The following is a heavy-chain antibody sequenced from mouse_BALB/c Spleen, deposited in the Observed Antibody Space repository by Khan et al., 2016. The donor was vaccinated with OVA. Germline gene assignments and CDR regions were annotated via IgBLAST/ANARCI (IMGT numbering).Heavy chain of an antibody. V-gene: IGHV3-2*02. CDR2: ISYSGNT. J-gene: IGHJ4*01. CDR1: GYSITSDYA. Sequence: EVQLQESGPGLVKPSQSLSLTCTVSGYSITSDYAWNWIRQFPENKLEWMGYISYSGNTTYNPSLKSRISITRDTSKNQFFLQLKSVTTEDTATYYCASALGRYYAMDYWGQGTSVTVSS. CDR3: ASALGRYYAMDY. D-gene: IGHD4-1*01.